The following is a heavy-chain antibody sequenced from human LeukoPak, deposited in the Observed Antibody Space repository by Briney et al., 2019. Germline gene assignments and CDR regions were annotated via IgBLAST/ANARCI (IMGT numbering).Heavy chain of an antibody. Sequence: SETLSVTCTVSGGSISSSSYYWGWIRQPPGKGLEYIGSIYYSGSTYYNPSLKSRVTISVDTSKNQFSLKLTSVTAADTAVYYCARTYISGWFDPWGQGTLVTVSS. CDR2: IYYSGST. J-gene: IGHJ5*02. V-gene: IGHV4-39*01. CDR3: ARTYISGWFDP. CDR1: GGSISSSSYY. D-gene: IGHD6-19*01.